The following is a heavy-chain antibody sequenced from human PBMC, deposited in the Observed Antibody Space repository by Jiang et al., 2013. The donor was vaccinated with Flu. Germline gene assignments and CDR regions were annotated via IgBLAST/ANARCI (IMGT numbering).Heavy chain of an antibody. Sequence: GAEVKKPGESLKISCKGSGYSFTSYWIGWVRQMPGKGLEWMGRIDPSDSYTNYSPSFQGHVTISADKSISTAYLQWSSLKASDTAMYYCARLHGNTMVRGVILHYFDYWGQGTLVTVSS. CDR1: GYSFTSYW. CDR3: ARLHGNTMVRGVILHYFDY. J-gene: IGHJ4*02. V-gene: IGHV5-10-1*01. CDR2: IDPSDSYT. D-gene: IGHD3-10*01.